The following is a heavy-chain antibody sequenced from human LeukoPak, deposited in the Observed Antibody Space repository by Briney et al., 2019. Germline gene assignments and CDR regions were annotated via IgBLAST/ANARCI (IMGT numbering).Heavy chain of an antibody. CDR1: GGTFSSYA. CDR3: ATMGGDYVLSYFDY. J-gene: IGHJ4*02. V-gene: IGHV1-69*06. Sequence: SVKVSCKASGGTFSSYAISWVRQAPGQGLEWMGGIIPIFGTANYAQKFQGRVTITADKSTSTAYMELSSLRSEDTAVYYCATMGGDYVLSYFDYWGQGTLVTVSS. CDR2: IIPIFGTA. D-gene: IGHD2-21*02.